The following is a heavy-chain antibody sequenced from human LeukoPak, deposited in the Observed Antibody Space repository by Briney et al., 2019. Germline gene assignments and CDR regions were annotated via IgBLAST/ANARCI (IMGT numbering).Heavy chain of an antibody. Sequence: PSETLSLTCTVSGGSISSSSYYWGWIRQPPGKGLEWIGSIYYSGSTYYNPSLKSRVTISVDTSKNQFSLKLSSVTAADTAVYYCARDSTYSSSSVGYWGQGTLVTVSS. CDR3: ARDSTYSSSSVGY. V-gene: IGHV4-39*02. CDR1: GGSISSSSYY. CDR2: IYYSGST. J-gene: IGHJ4*02. D-gene: IGHD6-6*01.